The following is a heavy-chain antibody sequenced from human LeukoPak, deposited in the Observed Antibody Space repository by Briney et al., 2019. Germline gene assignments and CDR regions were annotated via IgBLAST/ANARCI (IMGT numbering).Heavy chain of an antibody. CDR3: AREAGYCSSTSCYRYYYYGMDV. CDR2: ISSSGSTI. V-gene: IGHV3-11*01. D-gene: IGHD2-2*01. Sequence: GGSLRLSCAASGFTFSDYYMSWIRQAPGKGLEWVSYISSSGSTIYYADSVKGRFTISRDNAKNSLYLQMNSLRAGDTAVYYCAREAGYCSSTSCYRYYYYGMDVWGQGTTVTVSS. CDR1: GFTFSDYY. J-gene: IGHJ6*02.